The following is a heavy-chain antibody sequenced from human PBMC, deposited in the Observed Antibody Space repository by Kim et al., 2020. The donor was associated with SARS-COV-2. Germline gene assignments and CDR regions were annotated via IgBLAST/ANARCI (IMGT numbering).Heavy chain of an antibody. Sequence: SETLSLTCTVSGYSISSGYYWGWIRQPPGKGLEWIGSIYHSGSTYYNPSLKSRVTISVDTSKNQFSLKLSSVTAADTAVYYCARGGGYYYYGMDVWCQGT. CDR2: IYHSGST. CDR3: ARGGGYYYYGMDV. V-gene: IGHV4-38-2*02. J-gene: IGHJ6*02. D-gene: IGHD3-10*01. CDR1: GYSISSGYY.